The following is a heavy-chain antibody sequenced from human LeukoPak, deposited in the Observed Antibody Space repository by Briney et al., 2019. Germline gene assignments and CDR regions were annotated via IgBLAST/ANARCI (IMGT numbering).Heavy chain of an antibody. V-gene: IGHV4-34*01. CDR2: INHSGST. Sequence: SETLSLTCAVYGGSFSGYYWSWIRQPPGKGLEWIGEINHSGSTNYNPSLKSRVTISVDTSKIQFSLKLSSVTAADTAVYYCARKWLIWNAFDIWGQGTMVTVSS. D-gene: IGHD5-12*01. J-gene: IGHJ3*02. CDR3: ARKWLIWNAFDI. CDR1: GGSFSGYY.